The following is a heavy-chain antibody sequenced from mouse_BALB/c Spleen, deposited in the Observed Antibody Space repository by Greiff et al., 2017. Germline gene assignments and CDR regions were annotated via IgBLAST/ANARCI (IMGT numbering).Heavy chain of an antibody. CDR2: ISSGSSTI. V-gene: IGHV5-17*02. CDR3: ASDSGSAMDY. J-gene: IGHJ4*01. Sequence: DVKLQESGGGLVQPGGSRKLSCAASGFTFSSFGMHWVRQAPEKGLEWVAYISSGSSTIYYADTVKGRFTISRDNPKNTLFLQMTSLRSEDTAMYYCASDSGSAMDYWGQGTSVTVSS. CDR1: GFTFSSFG. D-gene: IGHD3-2*02.